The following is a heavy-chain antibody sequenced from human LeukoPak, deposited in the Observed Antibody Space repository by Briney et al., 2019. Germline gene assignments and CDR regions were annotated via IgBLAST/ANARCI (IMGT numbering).Heavy chain of an antibody. J-gene: IGHJ4*02. CDR1: GGSISNYH. CDR3: ARHLYSGDSSFDY. V-gene: IGHV4-59*08. Sequence: PSETLSLTCTVSGGSISNYHWSWIRQPPGKGPEWMGDIHYSGTTNCNPSLKSRVTMSVATSKNQFSLKLSSVTAADTAVYYCARHLYSGDSSFDYWGQGTRVTVSS. D-gene: IGHD1-26*01. CDR2: IHYSGTT.